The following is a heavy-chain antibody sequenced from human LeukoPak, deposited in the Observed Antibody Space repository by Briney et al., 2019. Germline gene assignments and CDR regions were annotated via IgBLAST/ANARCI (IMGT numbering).Heavy chain of an antibody. V-gene: IGHV1-69-2*01. D-gene: IGHD2-2*01. CDR2: IDPQDGET. CDR3: TIACSVSCVNHSQSPYAH. J-gene: IGHJ4*02. CDR1: GYIFGNYY. Sequence: ATVKISCKASGYIFGNYYIYWVQQAPGKGLVRMGRIDPQDGETIYAEKFQGRVTITADTSTGTAYMELSSLWSEDTAVYYCTIACSVSCVNHSQSPYAHWGQGSLVTVSS.